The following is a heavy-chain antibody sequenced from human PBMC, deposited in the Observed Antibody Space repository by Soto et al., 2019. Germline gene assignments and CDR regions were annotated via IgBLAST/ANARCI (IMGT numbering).Heavy chain of an antibody. CDR3: AREYHYGDYVWAFDI. D-gene: IGHD4-17*01. Sequence: ASVKVSCKASGYTFTSYGISWVRQAPGQGLEWMGWISAYNGNTNYAQKLQGRVTMTTDTSTSTAYMELRSLRSDDTAVYYCAREYHYGDYVWAFDIWGQGTMVTVSS. CDR1: GYTFTSYG. V-gene: IGHV1-18*01. CDR2: ISAYNGNT. J-gene: IGHJ3*02.